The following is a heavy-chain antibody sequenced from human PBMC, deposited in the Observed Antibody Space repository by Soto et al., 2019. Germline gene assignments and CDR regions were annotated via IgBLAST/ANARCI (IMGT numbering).Heavy chain of an antibody. CDR1: GFTVSTNY. CDR3: VVEDLGMEV. J-gene: IGHJ6*02. CDR2: IYSNGNT. Sequence: GGSLRLSCAASGFTVSTNYRTWVRQTPGKGLEWVSIIYSNGNTYYADSVKGRFTISRDSSKNTLYLQMNSQRVDDTAVYYCVVEDLGMEVWGQGTTVTVSS. D-gene: IGHD2-15*01. V-gene: IGHV3-53*01.